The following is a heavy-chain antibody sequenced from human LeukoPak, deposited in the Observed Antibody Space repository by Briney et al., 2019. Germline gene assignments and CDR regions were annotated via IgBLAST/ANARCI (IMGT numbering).Heavy chain of an antibody. D-gene: IGHD3-10*01. CDR1: GGSFSGYY. Sequence: SETLSLTCAVYGGSFSGYYWSWIRQPPGKGLEWIGEINHSGSTNYNPSLKSRVTISVDTSKNQFSLKLSSVTAADTAVYYCAREPGMGSGSWAPVARRYNWFDPWGQGTPVTVSS. V-gene: IGHV4-34*01. J-gene: IGHJ5*02. CDR2: INHSGST. CDR3: AREPGMGSGSWAPVARRYNWFDP.